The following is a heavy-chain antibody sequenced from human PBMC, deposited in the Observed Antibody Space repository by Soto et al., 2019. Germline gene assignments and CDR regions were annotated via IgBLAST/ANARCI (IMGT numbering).Heavy chain of an antibody. V-gene: IGHV3-48*03. CDR3: AREGVAVAGQHFDY. CDR1: GFTFSSYE. J-gene: IGHJ4*02. CDR2: ISSSGSTI. D-gene: IGHD6-19*01. Sequence: GGSLRLSCAASGFTFSSYEMNWVRQAPGKGLEWVSYISSSGSTIYYADSVKGRFTISRDNAKNSLYLQMNSLRAEDTAVYYCAREGVAVAGQHFDYWGQGTLVTVSS.